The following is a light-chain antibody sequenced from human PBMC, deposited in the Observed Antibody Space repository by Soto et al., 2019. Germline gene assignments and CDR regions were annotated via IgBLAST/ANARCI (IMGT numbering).Light chain of an antibody. J-gene: IGKJ1*01. Sequence: EIVLTQSPATLSLSPGERATLYCRASQSVSSSLAWYQQKLGQAPRLLIYEASDRATGIPARFSGSGSGTDFTLIISSLEPEDFAVYYCQQGSTWPWTFGQGTKVDI. CDR3: QQGSTWPWT. CDR1: QSVSSS. V-gene: IGKV3-11*01. CDR2: EAS.